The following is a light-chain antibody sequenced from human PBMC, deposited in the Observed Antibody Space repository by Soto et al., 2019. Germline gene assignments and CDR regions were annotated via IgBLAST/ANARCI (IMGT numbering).Light chain of an antibody. V-gene: IGKV3-11*01. CDR1: QSVSSY. CDR2: DAS. J-gene: IGKJ4*01. CDR3: QQRSNWPPLT. Sequence: EIVLTQSPATLSLSPGERATLSCRASQSVSSYLAWYQQKPGQAPRLLIYDASNRATGIPARFSGSVFGTDFTLTISSLEPEDCADYYCQQRSNWPPLTFGGGTKVEIK.